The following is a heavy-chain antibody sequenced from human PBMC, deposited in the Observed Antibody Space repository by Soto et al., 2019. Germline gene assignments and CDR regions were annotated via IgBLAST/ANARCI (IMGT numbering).Heavy chain of an antibody. V-gene: IGHV3-30*18. CDR3: AKDFGCSGGSCYRLYDYYYYGMDV. CDR2: ISYDGSNK. D-gene: IGHD2-15*01. J-gene: IGHJ6*02. CDR1: GFTFSSYG. Sequence: LRLSCAASGFTFSSYGMHWVRQAPGKGLEWVAVISYDGSNKCYADSVKGRFTISRDNSKNTLYLQMNSLRAEDTAVYYCAKDFGCSGGSCYRLYDYYYYGMDVWGQGTTVTVSS.